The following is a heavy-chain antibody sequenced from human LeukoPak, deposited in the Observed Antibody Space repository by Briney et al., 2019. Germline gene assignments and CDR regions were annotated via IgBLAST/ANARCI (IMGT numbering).Heavy chain of an antibody. V-gene: IGHV1-2*02. CDR3: ARDDYSYYDY. Sequence: GASVKVSCKASGYTFTGYYMHWVRQAPGQGLEWMGWINPNSGGTNYAQKFQGRVTMTRDTSIGTAYMELSRLRAGDTAVYYCARDDYSYYDYWGQGTLVTVSS. CDR2: INPNSGGT. D-gene: IGHD4-11*01. J-gene: IGHJ4*02. CDR1: GYTFTGYY.